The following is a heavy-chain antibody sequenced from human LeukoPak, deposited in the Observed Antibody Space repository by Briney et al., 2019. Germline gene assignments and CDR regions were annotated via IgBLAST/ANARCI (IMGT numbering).Heavy chain of an antibody. V-gene: IGHV3-23*01. Sequence: GGSLRLSCVASGFNFSSNYMSWIRQVPGKGPEWVSAISGSGGSTYYADSVKGRFTISRDNSKNTLYLQMNSLRAEDTAVYYCAKYYDFWSGQGPSFDYWGQGTLVTVSS. J-gene: IGHJ4*02. D-gene: IGHD3-3*01. CDR2: ISGSGGST. CDR1: GFNFSSNY. CDR3: AKYYDFWSGQGPSFDY.